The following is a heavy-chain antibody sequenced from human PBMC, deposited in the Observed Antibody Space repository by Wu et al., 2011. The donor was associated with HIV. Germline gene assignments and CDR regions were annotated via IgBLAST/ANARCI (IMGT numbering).Heavy chain of an antibody. CDR1: GGTFSTYT. J-gene: IGHJ4*02. D-gene: IGHD2-8*01. CDR2: IIPILNTP. V-gene: IGHV1-69*08. CDR3: ATEACPNAVCHQHFFDN. Sequence: QVQLVQSGAEVKKPGSSVKVSCEASGGTFSTYTVIWVRQAPGQGLEWMGRIIPILNTPDYAQKFQDRITIAADRPSRSVYLELNTLRFEDTAMYYCATEACPNAVCHQHFFDNWGQGTSSPSP.